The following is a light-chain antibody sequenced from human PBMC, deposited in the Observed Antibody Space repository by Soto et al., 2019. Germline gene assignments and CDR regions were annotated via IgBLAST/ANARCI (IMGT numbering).Light chain of an antibody. CDR1: SSDVGGYNY. V-gene: IGLV2-11*01. CDR3: FSYAGSARDV. CDR2: DVS. Sequence: QSALTQPRSVSGSPGQSVTISCTGTSSDVGGYNYVSWYQQHPGKAPKVMIYDVSERPSGVPARFSGSQSGNTASLTLSGPQAEDEADYYCFSYAGSARDVLGTGTKVTVL. J-gene: IGLJ1*01.